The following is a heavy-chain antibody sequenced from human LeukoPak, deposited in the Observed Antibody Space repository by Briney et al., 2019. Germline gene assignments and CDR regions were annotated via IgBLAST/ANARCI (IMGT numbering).Heavy chain of an antibody. D-gene: IGHD2-2*01. V-gene: IGHV3-33*06. CDR1: GFTFSSYG. Sequence: GGSLRLSCAASGFTFSSYGMHWVRQAPGKGLEWVAVIWYDGSNKYYADSVKGRFTISRDNSKNTLYLQMNSLRAEDTAAYYCAKAYCSSTSCYSLGYNWFDPWGQGTLVTVSS. CDR2: IWYDGSNK. J-gene: IGHJ5*02. CDR3: AKAYCSSTSCYSLGYNWFDP.